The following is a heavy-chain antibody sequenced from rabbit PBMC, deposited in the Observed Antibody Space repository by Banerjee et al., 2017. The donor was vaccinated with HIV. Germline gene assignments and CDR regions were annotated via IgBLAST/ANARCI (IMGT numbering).Heavy chain of an antibody. V-gene: IGHV1S40*01. J-gene: IGHJ4*01. CDR3: AKKEYYVPNSWSL. D-gene: IGHD1-1*01. CDR1: GFSFSSSYY. Sequence: QSLEESGGDLVKPGASLTLTCTASGFSFSSSYYKCWVRQSPGKGLELIECIYTSRGTTYCTRWAKGRFPISKTKSTTVALQMTSRTAADTAPYFCAKKEYYVPNSWSLWGPGTLITVS. CDR2: IYTSRGTT.